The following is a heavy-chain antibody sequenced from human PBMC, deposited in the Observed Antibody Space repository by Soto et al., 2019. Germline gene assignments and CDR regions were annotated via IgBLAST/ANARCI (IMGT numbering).Heavy chain of an antibody. Sequence: PGESLKISGTGSGYSFTRYWIGWVRQMPGKGLEWMGIIYPGDSDTRYSPSFQGQVTISADKSISTAYLQWSSLKASDTAMYYCARHRPDSRPYYYYYYMDVWGKGTTVTVSS. CDR1: GYSFTRYW. CDR2: IYPGDSDT. V-gene: IGHV5-51*01. D-gene: IGHD4-4*01. J-gene: IGHJ6*03. CDR3: ARHRPDSRPYYYYYYMDV.